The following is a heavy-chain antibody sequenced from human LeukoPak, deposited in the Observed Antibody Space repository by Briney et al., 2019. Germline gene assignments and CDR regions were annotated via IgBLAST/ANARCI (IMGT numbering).Heavy chain of an antibody. CDR3: VRQQTPHGNFDY. V-gene: IGHV3-13*01. Sequence: GGSLRLSCVASGFSFSDYDMYWVRQAAGRGLEWVSALGTNGDAYYLGSVRGRFTISRENAKNSLSLQMNSLGAEDTAVYYCVRQQTPHGNFDYWGQGTLVTVSS. CDR1: GFSFSDYD. D-gene: IGHD1-26*01. J-gene: IGHJ4*02. CDR2: LGTNGDA.